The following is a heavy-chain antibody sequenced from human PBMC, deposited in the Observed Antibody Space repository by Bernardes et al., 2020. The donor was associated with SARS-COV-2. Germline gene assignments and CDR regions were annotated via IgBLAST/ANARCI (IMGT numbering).Heavy chain of an antibody. CDR2: IYPGGAT. D-gene: IGHD3-22*01. J-gene: IGHJ5*02. Sequence: SETLSLTCTVSGGSMSSGGHSWNWIRQPPGKGLEWIGYIYPGGATYYNPSLRSRVSMSVDRSNNQFFLKLTSVTAADTALYYCVRSGGTYYDSSNLNWFNTGRQGALITGSP. V-gene: IGHV4-30-2*01. CDR3: VRSGGTYYDSSNLNWFNT. CDR1: GGSMSSGGHS.